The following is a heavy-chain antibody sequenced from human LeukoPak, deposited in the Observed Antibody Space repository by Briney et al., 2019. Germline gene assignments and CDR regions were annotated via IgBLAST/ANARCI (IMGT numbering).Heavy chain of an antibody. Sequence: SETLSLTCSVSNGSINSGGFFWSWVRQHPGKGLEWIGYIYYSGTTYYNPSLKSRLIMSVDTSKNQFSLKLSSVTAADTAVYYCARDEDGYNSLEYWGQGTLVTVSS. CDR1: NGSINSGGFF. CDR3: ARDEDGYNSLEY. CDR2: IYYSGTT. D-gene: IGHD5-24*01. J-gene: IGHJ4*02. V-gene: IGHV4-31*03.